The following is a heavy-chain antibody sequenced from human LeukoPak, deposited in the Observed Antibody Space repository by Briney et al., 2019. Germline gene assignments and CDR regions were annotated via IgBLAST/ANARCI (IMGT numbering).Heavy chain of an antibody. Sequence: PGGSLRLSCAASGFTVSSNYMSWVRQAPGKGLEWVSVIYSGGSTYYADSAKCRFTISRDNSKNTLYLQMNSLRAEDTAVYYCARHRGYCSSTSCYPYYFDYWGQGTLVTVSS. CDR3: ARHRGYCSSTSCYPYYFDY. CDR1: GFTVSSNY. CDR2: IYSGGST. D-gene: IGHD2-2*01. J-gene: IGHJ4*02. V-gene: IGHV3-66*04.